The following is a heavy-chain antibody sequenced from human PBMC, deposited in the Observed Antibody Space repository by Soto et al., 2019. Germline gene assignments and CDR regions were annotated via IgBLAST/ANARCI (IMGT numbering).Heavy chain of an antibody. CDR2: IFYSGGT. D-gene: IGHD1-1*01. CDR1: GDSISTYY. CDR3: ARLQLVQKVIDY. V-gene: IGHV4-59*01. J-gene: IGHJ4*02. Sequence: SETLSLTCTVSGDSISTYYWSWIRQSPGKGLQWIGYIFYSGGTAYNPSLKSRVTISLDMSKKQISLKLTSVTTADTATYFCARLQLVQKVIDYWGQGTLVTVSS.